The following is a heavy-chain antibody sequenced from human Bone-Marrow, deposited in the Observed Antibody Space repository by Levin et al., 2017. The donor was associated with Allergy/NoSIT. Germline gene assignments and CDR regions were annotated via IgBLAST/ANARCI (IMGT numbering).Heavy chain of an antibody. Sequence: SETLSLTCTVSGDSISGFFWNWIRQPPGKGLEWIGYISHTGRSYYTPSLKTRVAMSVDTSKNQFSLKLTSVTAADTALYFCARDFNSGDYVGWFDPWGQGTLVTVSS. V-gene: IGHV4-59*01. D-gene: IGHD4-17*01. J-gene: IGHJ5*02. CDR1: GDSISGFF. CDR2: ISHTGRS. CDR3: ARDFNSGDYVGWFDP.